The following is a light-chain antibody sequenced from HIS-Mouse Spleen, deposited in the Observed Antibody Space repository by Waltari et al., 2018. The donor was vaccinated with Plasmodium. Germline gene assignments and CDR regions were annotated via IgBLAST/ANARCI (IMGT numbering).Light chain of an antibody. CDR2: AAS. CDR3: QQSYSTPWT. CDR1: QSISSY. Sequence: DIQMTQSPSSLSASVGDRVTITCRASQSISSYLTWYQQKPGNAPKLLIYAASSLQSGVPSRFSGSGSGTDFTLTISSLQPEDFATYYCQQSYSTPWTFGQGTKVEIK. J-gene: IGKJ1*01. V-gene: IGKV1-39*01.